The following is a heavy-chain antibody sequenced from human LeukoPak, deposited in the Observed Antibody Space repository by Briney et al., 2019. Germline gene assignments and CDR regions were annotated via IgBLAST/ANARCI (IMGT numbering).Heavy chain of an antibody. J-gene: IGHJ4*02. Sequence: GGSLRLSCAASGFTYSSYAMHWVRQAPGKGLEWVAVISYDGSNKYYADSVKGRFTISRDNSKNTLYLQMNSLRAEDTAVYYCARALWFGELLLDYWGQGTLVTVSS. CDR1: GFTYSSYA. D-gene: IGHD3-10*01. CDR3: ARALWFGELLLDY. V-gene: IGHV3-30*04. CDR2: ISYDGSNK.